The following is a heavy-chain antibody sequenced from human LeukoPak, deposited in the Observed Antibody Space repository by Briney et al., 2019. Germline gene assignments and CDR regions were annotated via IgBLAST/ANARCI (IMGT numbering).Heavy chain of an antibody. V-gene: IGHV3-7*04. CDR3: ARAAVAGPGDV. CDR1: GFSFSIYG. Sequence: PGGSLRLSCAASGFSFSIYGMHWVRQAPGKGLEWVANIKPDGSEKYYVDSLKGRFTISRDNAENSLYLQMKSLRDEDTAVYYCARAAVAGPGDVWGQGTTVTVSS. J-gene: IGHJ6*02. D-gene: IGHD6-19*01. CDR2: IKPDGSEK.